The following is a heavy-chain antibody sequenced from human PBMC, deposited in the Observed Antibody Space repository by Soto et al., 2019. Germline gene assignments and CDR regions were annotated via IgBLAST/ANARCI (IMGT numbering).Heavy chain of an antibody. J-gene: IGHJ6*02. Sequence: PSETLSLTCTVSGGSISSYYWSWIRQPPGKGLEWIGYIYYSGSTNYNPSLKSRVTISVDTSKNQFSLKLSSVTAADTAVYYCARVVQGGGMDVWGQGTKVTVSS. CDR2: IYYSGST. V-gene: IGHV4-59*01. CDR3: ARVVQGGGMDV. D-gene: IGHD3-16*01. CDR1: GGSISSYY.